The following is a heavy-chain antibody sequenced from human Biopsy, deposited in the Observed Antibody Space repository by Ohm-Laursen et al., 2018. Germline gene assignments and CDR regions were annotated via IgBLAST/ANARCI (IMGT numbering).Heavy chain of an antibody. CDR2: VYYSGTT. J-gene: IGHJ6*02. CDR1: GGSISSDW. CDR3: TRATNSTGWPYYYLYGMDI. V-gene: IGHV4-59*07. Sequence: SDTLSLTCTVSGGSISSDWWSWIRQTPGKGLEWIGYVYYSGTTTYNPSLRSRVTISVDTSMNQISLRLQSVTAADTAIYYCTRATNSTGWPYYYLYGMDIWGQGTTVTVSS. D-gene: IGHD2/OR15-2a*01.